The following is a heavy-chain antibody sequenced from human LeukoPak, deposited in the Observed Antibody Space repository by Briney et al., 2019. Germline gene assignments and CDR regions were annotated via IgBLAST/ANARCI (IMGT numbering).Heavy chain of an antibody. CDR1: GFTFRDYW. CDR3: VRGDSRDY. J-gene: IGHJ4*02. V-gene: IGHV3-74*01. CDR2: INGDESSR. D-gene: IGHD6-13*01. Sequence: GGSLRLSCEASGFTFRDYWMHWVRQAPGKGLVWVSRINGDESSRAYADSVKGRFTISRDNARNTLYLQINSLRAEDTAVYYCVRGDSRDYWGQGTLVTVSS.